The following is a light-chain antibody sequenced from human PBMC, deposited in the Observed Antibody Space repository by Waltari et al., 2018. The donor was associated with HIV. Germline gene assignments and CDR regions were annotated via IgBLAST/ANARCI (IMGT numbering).Light chain of an antibody. Sequence: EIVMTQSPATLSVSPGERATLSCRASQSVSRSLAWYQQKPGQAPRLLIYGASTRASGIPARFSGSGSGTEFTLIISSLQSEDFALYYCQQYNNWPPKTFGQGTKVEIK. V-gene: IGKV3-15*01. CDR1: QSVSRS. CDR3: QQYNNWPPKT. J-gene: IGKJ1*01. CDR2: GAS.